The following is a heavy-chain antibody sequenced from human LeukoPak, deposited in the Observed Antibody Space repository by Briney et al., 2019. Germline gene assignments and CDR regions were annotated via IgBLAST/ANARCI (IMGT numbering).Heavy chain of an antibody. Sequence: PSETLSLTCTVSGGSISSSSYYWNWFRQPPGKGLEYIGYIYSTGGTKYNPSLKSRVTISLDTSNNHFSLKLDSVTAADTAVYYCARSPAYCSGGSCWGGWFDSWGQGTLVTVSS. V-gene: IGHV4-61*03. CDR1: GGSISSSSYY. D-gene: IGHD2-15*01. CDR2: IYSTGGT. CDR3: ARSPAYCSGGSCWGGWFDS. J-gene: IGHJ5*01.